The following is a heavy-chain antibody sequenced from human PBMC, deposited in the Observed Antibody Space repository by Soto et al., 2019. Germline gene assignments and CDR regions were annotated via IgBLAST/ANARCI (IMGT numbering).Heavy chain of an antibody. D-gene: IGHD4-17*01. CDR2: IWYDGSNK. J-gene: IGHJ4*02. CDR1: GFTFSSYG. CDR3: ARDPSYYGDYLH. Sequence: GGSLRLSCAASGFTFSSYGMHWVRQAPGKGLEWVAVIWYDGSNKYYADSVKGRFTISRDNSKNTLYLQMNSLRAEDTAVYYCARDPSYYGDYLHWGQGTLVTVSS. V-gene: IGHV3-33*01.